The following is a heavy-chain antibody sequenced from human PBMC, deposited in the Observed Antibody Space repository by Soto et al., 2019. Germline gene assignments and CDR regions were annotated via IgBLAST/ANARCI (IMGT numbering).Heavy chain of an antibody. V-gene: IGHV3-23*01. D-gene: IGHD4-17*01. J-gene: IGHJ3*01. CDR1: GFTFSSEG. Sequence: GGSLRLSCAASGFTFSSEGMHWVRQAPGKGLEWVAVIIASGTYSKYADSVNGRFTISRDNAKSTLYLQMNGLRVEDTAVYFCAKDPNGDYIGAFDFWGQGTMVTVSS. CDR3: AKDPNGDYIGAFDF. CDR2: IIASGTYS.